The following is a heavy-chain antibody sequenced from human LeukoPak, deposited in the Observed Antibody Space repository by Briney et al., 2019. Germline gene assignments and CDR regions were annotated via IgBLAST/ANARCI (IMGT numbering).Heavy chain of an antibody. CDR1: GGSISIYY. D-gene: IGHD6-19*01. CDR2: IYNSGST. CDR3: ARGGGSGWYFLDY. Sequence: PSETLSLTCSVSGGSISIYYWSWIRQPPGEGLEWIGYIYNSGSTNYNPSLKSRVTISVDTSKNQFSLKLSSVTAADTAVYYCARGGGSGWYFLDYWGQGTLVTVSS. J-gene: IGHJ4*02. V-gene: IGHV4-59*01.